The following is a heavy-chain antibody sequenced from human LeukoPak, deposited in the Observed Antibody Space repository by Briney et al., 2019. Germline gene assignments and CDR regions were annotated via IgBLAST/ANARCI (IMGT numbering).Heavy chain of an antibody. J-gene: IGHJ4*02. CDR2: INLNSGAT. V-gene: IGHV1-2*02. CDR1: GFTFTDYY. CDR3: ARALGSGSYYQAY. Sequence: GASVKVSCKASGFTFTDYYMHWVRQAPGQGLEWMGWINLNSGATGSAQKFQGSVTMTRDTSISTAYMELGRLRSDGTAVFYCARALGSGSYYQAYWGQGTLVTVSS. D-gene: IGHD3-10*01.